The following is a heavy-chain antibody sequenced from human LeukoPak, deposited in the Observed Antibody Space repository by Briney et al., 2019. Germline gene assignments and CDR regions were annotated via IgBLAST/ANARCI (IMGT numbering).Heavy chain of an antibody. J-gene: IGHJ4*02. CDR2: VTASGSST. CDR3: AKRLSYYFDS. Sequence: GGSLRLSCAASGFAFSGSVMSWVRQAPGKGLEWVSTVTASGSSTFYADSVKGRFTISRDNSKSTLYLQMNSLRAEDTALYYCAKRLSYYFDSWGQGILVTVSS. D-gene: IGHD2/OR15-2a*01. V-gene: IGHV3-23*01. CDR1: GFAFSGSV.